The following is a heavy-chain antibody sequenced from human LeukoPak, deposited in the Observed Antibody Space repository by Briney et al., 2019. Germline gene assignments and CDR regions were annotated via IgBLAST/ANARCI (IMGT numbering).Heavy chain of an antibody. CDR3: ARVKTTISYYYMDV. CDR1: GDSISGYC. D-gene: IGHD3-3*01. J-gene: IGHJ6*03. Sequence: SETLSLTCTVSGDSISGYCWSWIRQPPGKRLEWIGRIYASGTTNYNPSLQSRVTISGDTSKNQVSLKLSSVTAADTAIYYCARVKTTISYYYMDVWGKGTTVIVSS. V-gene: IGHV4-59*01. CDR2: IYASGTT.